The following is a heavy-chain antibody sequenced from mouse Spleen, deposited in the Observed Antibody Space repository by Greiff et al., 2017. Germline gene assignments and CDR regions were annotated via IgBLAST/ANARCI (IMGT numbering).Heavy chain of an antibody. V-gene: IGHV1-64*01. Sequence: QVQLQQPGAELVKPGASVKLSCKASGYTFTSYWMHWVKQRPGQGLEWIGMIHPNSGSTNYNEKFKSKATLTVDKSSSTAYMQLSSLTSEDSAVYYCARSEDYLWFAYWGQGTLVTVSA. CDR1: GYTFTSYW. J-gene: IGHJ3*01. CDR3: ARSEDYLWFAY. D-gene: IGHD2-4*01. CDR2: IHPNSGST.